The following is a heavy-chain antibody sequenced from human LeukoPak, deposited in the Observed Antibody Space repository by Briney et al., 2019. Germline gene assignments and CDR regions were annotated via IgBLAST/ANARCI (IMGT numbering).Heavy chain of an antibody. CDR2: ISYDGGNQ. Sequence: GRSLRLSCAASGFTFRSYGMHWVRRAPGKGLGWVAVISYDGGNQYYADSVKGRFTISRDNSKKTLYLQMNSLRPEDTAVYYCAKGAVAGTSREFDYWGQGTLVTVSS. CDR1: GFTFRSYG. CDR3: AKGAVAGTSREFDY. V-gene: IGHV3-30*18. J-gene: IGHJ4*02. D-gene: IGHD6-19*01.